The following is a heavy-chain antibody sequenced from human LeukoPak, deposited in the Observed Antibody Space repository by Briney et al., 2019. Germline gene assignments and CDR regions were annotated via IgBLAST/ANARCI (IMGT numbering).Heavy chain of an antibody. CDR1: GGTFSSYA. CDR3: ADTDCSSTSCLDY. CDR2: IIPIFGTA. D-gene: IGHD2-2*01. J-gene: IGHJ4*02. Sequence: SVKVSCKASGGTFSSYAISWVRQAPGQGLEWMGGIIPIFGTANYAQKFQGRVTITADESTSTAYMELSSLRSEDTAVYYCADTDCSSTSCLDYWGPGTLVTVSS. V-gene: IGHV1-69*13.